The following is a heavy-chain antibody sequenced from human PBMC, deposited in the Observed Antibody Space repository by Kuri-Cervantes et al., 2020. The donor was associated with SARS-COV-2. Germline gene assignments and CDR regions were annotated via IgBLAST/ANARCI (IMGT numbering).Heavy chain of an antibody. D-gene: IGHD2-2*01. CDR2: THTSGST. Sequence: ESLKISCPVSGGSISSYCWSWIRQPAGKGLEWIGRTHTSGSTNYNTTPKSRVTMSVDTSKNQSTLKLSSVTAADTSVYYCARGSPHAKRVPAVSCFDPWGQGTLVPVSS. V-gene: IGHV4-4*07. J-gene: IGHJ5*02. CDR3: ARGSPHAKRVPAVSCFDP. CDR1: GGSISSYC.